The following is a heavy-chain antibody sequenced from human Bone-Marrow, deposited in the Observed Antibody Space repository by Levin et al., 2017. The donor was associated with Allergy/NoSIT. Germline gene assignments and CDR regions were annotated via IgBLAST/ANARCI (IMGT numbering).Heavy chain of an antibody. J-gene: IGHJ5*02. Sequence: SGPTLVKPTQTLTLTCTFSGFSLSTSGVGVGWIRQPPGKALEWLALIYWDDDKRYSPSLKSRLTITKDTSKNQVVLTMTNMDPVDTATYYCAHSEVRYFDWLVSKPYWFDPWGQGTLVTVSS. CDR3: AHSEVRYFDWLVSKPYWFDP. D-gene: IGHD3-9*01. CDR2: IYWDDDK. CDR1: GFSLSTSGVG. V-gene: IGHV2-5*02.